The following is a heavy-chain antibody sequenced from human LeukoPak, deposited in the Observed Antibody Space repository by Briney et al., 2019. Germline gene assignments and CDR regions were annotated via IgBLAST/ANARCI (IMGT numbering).Heavy chain of an antibody. V-gene: IGHV3-23*01. CDR2: ISGSGGST. CDR1: GFTFSSYA. D-gene: IGHD6-13*01. CDR3: AKKLSYGSSWYYFDY. Sequence: GGSLRLSCAASGFTFSSYAMNWVRQAPGKGLEWVSTISGSGGSTHYADSVKGRFTISRDNSKNTLFLQMNSLRAEDTAVYYCAKKLSYGSSWYYFDYWGQGTLVTVSS. J-gene: IGHJ4*02.